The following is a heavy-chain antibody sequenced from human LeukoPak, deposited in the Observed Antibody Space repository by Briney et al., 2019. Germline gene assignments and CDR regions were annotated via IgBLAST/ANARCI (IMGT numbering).Heavy chain of an antibody. CDR1: GGSISSGDYY. D-gene: IGHD2-2*02. V-gene: IGHV4-30-4*01. J-gene: IGHJ4*02. CDR3: ATHIVVVPAAIEPFDY. CDR2: IYYSGST. Sequence: SETLSLTCTVSGGSISSGDYYWSWIRQPPGKGLEWIGYIYYSGSTYYNPSLKSRVTISVDTSKNQFSLKLSSVTAADTAVYYCATHIVVVPAAIEPFDYWGQGTLVTVSS.